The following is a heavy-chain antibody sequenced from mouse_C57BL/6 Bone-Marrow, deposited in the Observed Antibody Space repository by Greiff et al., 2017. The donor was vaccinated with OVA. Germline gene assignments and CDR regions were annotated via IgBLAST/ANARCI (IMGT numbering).Heavy chain of an antibody. V-gene: IGHV3-6*01. J-gene: IGHJ2*01. CDR1: GYSITSGYY. CDR3: ARTGDEGY. Sequence: EVQLKESGPGLVKPSQSLSLTCSVTGYSITSGYYWNWIRQFPGNKLEWMGYISYDGSNNYNPSLKNRISITRDTSKNQFFLKLNSVTTEDTATYYCARTGDEGYWGQGTTLTVSS. CDR2: ISYDGSN. D-gene: IGHD4-1*01.